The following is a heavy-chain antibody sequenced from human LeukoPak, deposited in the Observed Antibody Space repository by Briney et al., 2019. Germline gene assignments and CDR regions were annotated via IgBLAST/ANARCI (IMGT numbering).Heavy chain of an antibody. D-gene: IGHD4-11*01. CDR2: INPKSGDA. CDR3: ARGYSNSYMDV. J-gene: IGHJ6*03. V-gene: IGHV1-2*02. Sequence: ASVKVSCKASGSTFSDYHINWVRQASGQGPEWMGWINPKSGDASYNQAFQGRVTMTRDTSISTAYMELSRLRSDDTAVYYCARGYSNSYMDVWGKGTTVTVSS. CDR1: GSTFSDYH.